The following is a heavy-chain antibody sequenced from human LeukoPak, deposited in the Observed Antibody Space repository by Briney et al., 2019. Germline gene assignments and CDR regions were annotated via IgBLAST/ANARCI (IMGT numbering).Heavy chain of an antibody. CDR1: GFSFSSYA. D-gene: IGHD3-10*01. CDR2: ISGSGGST. J-gene: IGHJ4*02. V-gene: IGHV3-23*01. Sequence: QPGGSLRLSCAASGFSFSSYAMSWVRQAPGKGLEWVSAISGSGGSTYYADSVKGRFTISRDNSKNTLYLQMNSLRAEDTAVYYCAKAYGSGSYPHNFDYWGQGTLVTVSS. CDR3: AKAYGSGSYPHNFDY.